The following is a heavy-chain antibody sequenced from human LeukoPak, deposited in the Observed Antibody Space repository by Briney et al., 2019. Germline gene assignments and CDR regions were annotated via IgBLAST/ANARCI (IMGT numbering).Heavy chain of an antibody. D-gene: IGHD3-10*01. J-gene: IGHJ4*02. CDR2: IYYSGST. Sequence: PSQTLSLTCTVSGGSISSGDYYWSWIRQPPGKGLEWIGYIYYSGSTNYNPSLKSRVTISVDKSKNQFSLKLSSVAAADTAVYYCAREGIQHYFDYWGQGTLVTVSS. CDR1: GGSISSGDYY. CDR3: AREGIQHYFDY. V-gene: IGHV4-30-4*01.